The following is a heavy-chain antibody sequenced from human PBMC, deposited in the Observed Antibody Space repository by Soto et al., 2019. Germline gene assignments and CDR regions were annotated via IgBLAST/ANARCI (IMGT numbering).Heavy chain of an antibody. V-gene: IGHV4-61*01. D-gene: IGHD3-3*01. Sequence: SETLSLTCTVSGGSVSSGSYYWSWIRQPPGKGLEWIGYIYYSGSTNYNPSLKSRVTISVDTSKNQFSLKLSSVTAADTAVYYCARVLKWSGIDWWGQGTLVPVSS. CDR1: GGSVSSGSYY. CDR3: ARVLKWSGIDW. CDR2: IYYSGST. J-gene: IGHJ4*02.